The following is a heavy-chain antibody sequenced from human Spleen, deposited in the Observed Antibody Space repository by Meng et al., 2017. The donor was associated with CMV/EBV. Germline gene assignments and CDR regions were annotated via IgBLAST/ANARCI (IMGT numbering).Heavy chain of an antibody. CDR3: ARNYYGSGSYFT. CDR1: GGSISYYY. D-gene: IGHD3-10*01. Sequence: SETLSLTCTVSGGSISYYYWSWIRQAPGKGLEWIGYIFYSGSATHNPSLKSRVTILLDTSKNQFSLRLRSVTAADTAVYYCARNYYGSGSYFTWGQGTLVTVSS. J-gene: IGHJ4*02. CDR2: IFYSGSA. V-gene: IGHV4-59*01.